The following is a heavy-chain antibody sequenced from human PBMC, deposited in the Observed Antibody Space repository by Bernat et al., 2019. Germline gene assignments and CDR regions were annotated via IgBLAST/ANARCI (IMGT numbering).Heavy chain of an antibody. Sequence: QVQLQQWGAGLLKPSETLSLTCAVYGGSFSGYYWSWIRQPPGKGLEWIGEINHSGSTNYNPSLKSRVTISVDTSKNQFSLKLSSVTAADTAVYYCARGLRPLGYCSSTSCYGLWDVWGQGTTVTVSS. J-gene: IGHJ6*02. CDR2: INHSGST. CDR3: ARGLRPLGYCSSTSCYGLWDV. CDR1: GGSFSGYY. V-gene: IGHV4-34*01. D-gene: IGHD2-2*01.